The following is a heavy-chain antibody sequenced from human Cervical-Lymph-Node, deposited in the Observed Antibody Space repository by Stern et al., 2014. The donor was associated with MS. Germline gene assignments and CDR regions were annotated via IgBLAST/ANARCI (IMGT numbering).Heavy chain of an antibody. CDR3: AKGVLHYYDTSTLEY. CDR1: GSTFSSYV. CDR2: ISSDGNNG. V-gene: IGHV3-30*18. Sequence: MQLVESGGGVVQPGRSLRLSCAASGSTFSSYVMHWVRQAPGKGLEWVAVISSDGNNGYYTDSVKGRFTISRDNFKNTPDRKISSLRPEDTAVYYCAKGVLHYYDTSTLEYWGQGTRVTVSS. J-gene: IGHJ4*02. D-gene: IGHD3-22*01.